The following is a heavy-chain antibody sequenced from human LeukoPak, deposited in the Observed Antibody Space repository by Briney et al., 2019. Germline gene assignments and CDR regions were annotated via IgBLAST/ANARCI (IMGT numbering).Heavy chain of an antibody. V-gene: IGHV1-46*01. CDR2: INPSGGST. CDR1: GYTFTSYY. J-gene: IGHJ3*02. D-gene: IGHD6-19*01. Sequence: EASVKVSCKASGYTFTSYYMHWVRQAPGQGLEWMGIINPSGGSTSYAQKFQGRVTMTRDTSTSTAYMELRSLRSDDTAVYYCARFGLGKHIEVAGIPFDIWGQGTMVTVSS. CDR3: ARFGLGKHIEVAGIPFDI.